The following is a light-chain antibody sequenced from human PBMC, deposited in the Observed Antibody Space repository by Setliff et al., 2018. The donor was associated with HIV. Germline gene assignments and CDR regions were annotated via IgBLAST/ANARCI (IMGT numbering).Light chain of an antibody. CDR1: SSDVGGYTY. Sequence: ALTQPRSMSGSPGQSVTISCTGTSSDVGGYTYVSWYQQHPGKAPKLMIYDVTKRPSGVPDRFSGSKSGNTASLTISGLQAEDEADYYCCSYAGSYTYVFATGTKGTVL. V-gene: IGLV2-11*01. CDR2: DVT. J-gene: IGLJ1*01. CDR3: CSYAGSYTYV.